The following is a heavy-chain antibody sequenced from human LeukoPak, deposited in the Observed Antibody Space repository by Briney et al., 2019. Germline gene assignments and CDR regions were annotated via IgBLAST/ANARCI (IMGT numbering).Heavy chain of an antibody. J-gene: IGHJ4*02. Sequence: GGSLRLSCAAPGFTFSSYTMNWVRQAPGKGLEWVSSISSSSYISYADSVKGRFTVSRDNAKNSLYLQMNSLRAEDTAVYYCAREASGYDYWGQGVLVTVSS. V-gene: IGHV3-21*01. CDR1: GFTFSSYT. CDR2: ISSSSYI. D-gene: IGHD2-2*03. CDR3: AREASGYDY.